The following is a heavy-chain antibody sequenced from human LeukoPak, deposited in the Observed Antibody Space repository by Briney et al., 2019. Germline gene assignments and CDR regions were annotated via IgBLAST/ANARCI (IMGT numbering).Heavy chain of an antibody. J-gene: IGHJ6*02. CDR1: GFTFSAHY. CDR3: ARGHYGLDV. V-gene: IGHV3-11*03. Sequence: GGSLRLSCVASGFTFSAHYMSWIRQPPGKGLEWVSYIDISSGYTYYVDSVKGRFTISRDNARNPLYLQMDNLRAEDTAVYFCARGHYGLDVWGQGTSVTVSS. CDR2: IDISSGYT.